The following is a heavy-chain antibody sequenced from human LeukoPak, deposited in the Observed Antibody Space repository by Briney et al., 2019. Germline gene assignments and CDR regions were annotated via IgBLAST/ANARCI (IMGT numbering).Heavy chain of an antibody. CDR3: KQKTAYEILTGYTVDY. V-gene: IGHV4-4*07. CDR1: GGSISSYY. Sequence: PSETLSLNCTVSGGSISSYYWSWIRQPAGKVLECIWLIDTSGRTNYNPSLKSRVTMSVDTSKNQFSLKLSSVTAADTAVFFFKQKTAYEILTGYTVDYWGQGTLVTVSS. D-gene: IGHD3-9*01. J-gene: IGHJ4*02. CDR2: IDTSGRT.